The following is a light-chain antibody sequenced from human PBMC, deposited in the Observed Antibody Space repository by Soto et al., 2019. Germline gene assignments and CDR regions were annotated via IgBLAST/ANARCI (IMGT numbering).Light chain of an antibody. CDR1: QTVSSY. Sequence: ENVLTQSPGTLSLSPGERATLPCRASQTVSSYLTWYQQRPGQAPRLLISGASRRATGIPDRFSGSGSGTDFTLTISRLEPEDFALYYCQQYGTSPITFGQGTRLEIK. CDR3: QQYGTSPIT. CDR2: GAS. J-gene: IGKJ5*01. V-gene: IGKV3-20*01.